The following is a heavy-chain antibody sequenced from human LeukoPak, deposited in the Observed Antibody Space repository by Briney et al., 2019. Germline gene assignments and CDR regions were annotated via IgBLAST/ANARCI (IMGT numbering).Heavy chain of an antibody. Sequence: PGGSLRLSCEASGFTFGRSAMTWVRQTPGKGLEWFSSISSSGNTYYADSVKGRFTISRDNSKNLVNLQKNSLRAEDTAIYYCVKGRMSEDGLDFWGQGSLVTVSS. V-gene: IGHV3-23*01. CDR1: GFTFGRSA. D-gene: IGHD5-24*01. CDR3: VKGRMSEDGLDF. J-gene: IGHJ4*02. CDR2: ISSSGNT.